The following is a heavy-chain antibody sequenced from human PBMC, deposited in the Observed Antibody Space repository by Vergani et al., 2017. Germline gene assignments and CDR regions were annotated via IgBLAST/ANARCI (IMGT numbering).Heavy chain of an antibody. CDR2: INPSGGHT. Sequence: QVQVVQSGAEVKKSGASVEVSCKTSGYTFSNYYMHWVRQAPGQGLEWMGIINPSGGHTNYAQKFQGRVTMTRDTSTSTVYMELSSLRSEDTAIYYCARGDYGILTGYRYWGQGTLVTVSA. CDR3: ARGDYGILTGYRY. D-gene: IGHD3-9*01. V-gene: IGHV1-46*03. CDR1: GYTFSNYY. J-gene: IGHJ4*02.